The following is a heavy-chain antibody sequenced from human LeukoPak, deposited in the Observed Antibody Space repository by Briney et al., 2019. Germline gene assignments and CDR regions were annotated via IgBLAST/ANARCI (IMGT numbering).Heavy chain of an antibody. CDR3: ARDVLGYCSGGSCYSGAFDI. V-gene: IGHV3-30-3*01. CDR1: GFTFSSYA. D-gene: IGHD2-15*01. Sequence: GGSLRLSCAASGFTFSSYAMHWVRQAPGKGLEWVAVISYDGSNKYYADSVKGRFTISRDNSKNTLYLQMNSLRAEDTAVYYCARDVLGYCSGGSCYSGAFDIWGQGTMVTVSS. CDR2: ISYDGSNK. J-gene: IGHJ3*02.